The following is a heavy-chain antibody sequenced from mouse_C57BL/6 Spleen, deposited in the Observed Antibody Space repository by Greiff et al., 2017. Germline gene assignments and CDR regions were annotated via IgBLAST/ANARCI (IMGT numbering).Heavy chain of an antibody. CDR1: GFSLTSYG. D-gene: IGHD2-1*01. V-gene: IGHV2-2*01. J-gene: IGHJ4*01. Sequence: QVHVKQSGPGLVQPSQSLSITCTVSGFSLTSYGVHWVRQSPGKGLEWLGVIWSGGSTDYNAAFISRLSISKDNSKSQVFFKMNSLQADDTAIYYCARNGYYGNYDAMDYWGQGTSVTVSS. CDR3: ARNGYYGNYDAMDY. CDR2: IWSGGST.